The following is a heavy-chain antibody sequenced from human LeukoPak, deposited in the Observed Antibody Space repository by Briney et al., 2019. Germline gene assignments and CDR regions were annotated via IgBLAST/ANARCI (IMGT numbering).Heavy chain of an antibody. J-gene: IGHJ4*02. V-gene: IGHV3-23*01. CDR3: AKVPNYDFWSGYHLYYFDY. D-gene: IGHD3-3*01. CDR2: ISGSGGST. CDR1: GFTFSSYA. Sequence: GGSLRLSCAASGFTFSSYAMSWVRQAPGKGLEWVSAISGSGGSTYYADSVKGRFTISRDNSKNTLYLQMNSLRAEDTAVYYCAKVPNYDFWSGYHLYYFDYWGQGTLVTVSS.